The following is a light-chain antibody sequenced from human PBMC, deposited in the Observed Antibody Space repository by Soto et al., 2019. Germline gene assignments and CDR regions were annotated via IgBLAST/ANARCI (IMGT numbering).Light chain of an antibody. V-gene: IGKV3-20*01. CDR2: GVS. Sequence: EIVLTQSPGTLSLSPGERAILSCRASQSVSSSYLAWYQQRPGQAPRLLFHGVSNRATGIPDRFSGSGSETDFTLIIDSLEPEDFAVYYCQQYGLTFGQGTKVEIK. CDR1: QSVSSSY. CDR3: QQYGLT. J-gene: IGKJ1*01.